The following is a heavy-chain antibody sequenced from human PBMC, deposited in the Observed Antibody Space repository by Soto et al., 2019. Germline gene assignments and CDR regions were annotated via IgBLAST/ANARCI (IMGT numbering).Heavy chain of an antibody. V-gene: IGHV1-18*04. D-gene: IGHD6-19*01. CDR2: ISVYNGNT. CDR1: GYSFSTYG. CDR3: ARYSSGWAFDY. Sequence: ASVKVSCKASGYSFSTYGISWARQAPGQGLEWMGWISVYNGNTNYAQKVQGRVTMTTDISTSTVYMELRSLRSDDTAVYYCARYSSGWAFDYWGQGTLVTVSS. J-gene: IGHJ4*02.